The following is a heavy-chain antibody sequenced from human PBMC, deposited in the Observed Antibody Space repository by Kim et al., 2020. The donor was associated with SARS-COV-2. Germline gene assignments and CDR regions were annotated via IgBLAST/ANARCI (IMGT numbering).Heavy chain of an antibody. CDR3: ARGYSNYVPFDY. Sequence: NTAQKFQGRVTSTADESTSTAYMELSSLRSEDTAVYYCARGYSNYVPFDYWGQGTLVTVSS. J-gene: IGHJ4*02. V-gene: IGHV1-69*01. D-gene: IGHD4-4*01.